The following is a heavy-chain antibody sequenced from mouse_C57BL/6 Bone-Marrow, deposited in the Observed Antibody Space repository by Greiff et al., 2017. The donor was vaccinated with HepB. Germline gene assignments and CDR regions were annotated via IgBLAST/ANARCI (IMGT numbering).Heavy chain of an antibody. Sequence: EVMLVESGGGLVQPGGSLKLSCAASGFTFSDYYMYWVRQTPEKRLEWVAYISNGGGSTYYPDTVKGRFTISSDNAKNTPYLKMTRLKSEDTAMYYCARLYYYGSSYVEFAYWGQGTLVTVSA. V-gene: IGHV5-12*01. J-gene: IGHJ3*01. CDR1: GFTFSDYY. D-gene: IGHD1-1*01. CDR2: ISNGGGST. CDR3: ARLYYYGSSYVEFAY.